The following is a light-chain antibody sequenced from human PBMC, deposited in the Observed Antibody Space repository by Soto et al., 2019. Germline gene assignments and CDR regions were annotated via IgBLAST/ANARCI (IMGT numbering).Light chain of an antibody. CDR3: QWRSTWPGFT. CDR2: DAS. J-gene: IGKJ4*01. Sequence: EIALTQAPATLSLSPGERASLSCRASQSIRTHLAWYQQKPGQPPRLLIYDASTRATGIPARFSGSGSGTNVTLTITPLEPEDFAIYFCQWRSTWPGFTFGGGTNVEV. CDR1: QSIRTH. V-gene: IGKV3-11*01.